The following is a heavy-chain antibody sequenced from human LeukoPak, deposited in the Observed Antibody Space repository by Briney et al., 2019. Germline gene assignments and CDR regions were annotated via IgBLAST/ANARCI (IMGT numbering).Heavy chain of an antibody. V-gene: IGHV1-2*02. Sequence: VASVKVSCKASGYTFTGYYMHWVRQAPGQGLEWMGWINPNSGGTNYAQKFQGRVTMTRDTSISTAYMELSRLRSDDTAVYYCAREPQPSYYYYYMDVWGKGTTVTVSS. CDR2: INPNSGGT. J-gene: IGHJ6*03. CDR1: GYTFTGYY. CDR3: AREPQPSYYYYYMDV.